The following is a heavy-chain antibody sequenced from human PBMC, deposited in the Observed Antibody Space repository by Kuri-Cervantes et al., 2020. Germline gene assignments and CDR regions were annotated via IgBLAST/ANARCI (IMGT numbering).Heavy chain of an antibody. J-gene: IGHJ6*02. Sequence: ASVKVSCKASGYTSTGYYMHWVRQAPGQGLEWMGIINPSGGSTSYAQKFQGRVTMTRDTSTSTVYMELSSLRSEDTAVYYCARDGPRSGSYNDYYGMDVWGQGTTVTVSS. CDR1: GYTSTGYY. D-gene: IGHD1-26*01. CDR2: INPSGGST. CDR3: ARDGPRSGSYNDYYGMDV. V-gene: IGHV1-46*01.